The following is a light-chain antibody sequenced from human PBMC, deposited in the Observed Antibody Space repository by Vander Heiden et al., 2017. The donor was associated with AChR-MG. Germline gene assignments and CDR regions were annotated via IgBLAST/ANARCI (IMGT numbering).Light chain of an antibody. Sequence: DIVMTQSAFSLPVTPGEPASISCRSSQNLLHANGYNYLDGYVQRPGQSPQLLIYLGSNRASGVPDRFSGSGSGTDFTLKISRVEAEDVGVYYCLQTLQTPLTFGGGTKVEIK. V-gene: IGKV2-28*01. CDR2: LGS. J-gene: IGKJ4*01. CDR1: QNLLHANGYNY. CDR3: LQTLQTPLT.